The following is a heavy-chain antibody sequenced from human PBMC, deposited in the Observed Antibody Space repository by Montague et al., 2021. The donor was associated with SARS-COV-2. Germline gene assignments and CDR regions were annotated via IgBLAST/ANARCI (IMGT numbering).Heavy chain of an antibody. D-gene: IGHD2-15*01. J-gene: IGHJ4*02. CDR1: GFTFSNYA. CDR3: ARDGWSTVVVVAATPGFDY. Sequence: SLRLSCAASGFTFSNYAMHWVRQAPGKGLEWVAVISYVGSNKYYADSVKGRFTISRDNSKNTLYLQMNSLRAEDTAVYYCARDGWSTVVVVAATPGFDYWGQGTLVTVSS. V-gene: IGHV3-30-3*01. CDR2: ISYVGSNK.